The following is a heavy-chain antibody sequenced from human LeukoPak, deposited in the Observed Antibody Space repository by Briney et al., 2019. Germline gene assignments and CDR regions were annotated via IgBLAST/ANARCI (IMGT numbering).Heavy chain of an antibody. J-gene: IGHJ4*02. CDR2: ISGSGGST. CDR1: GFTFSSYA. Sequence: GGSLRLSCAASGFTFSSYAMSWVRQAPGKGLEWVSTISGSGGSTYYADSVKGRFTISRDNSKNTLYLQMNSLRAEDTAVYYCAKVEYYYDSSGYFDYWGQGTLVTVSS. V-gene: IGHV3-23*01. CDR3: AKVEYYYDSSGYFDY. D-gene: IGHD3-22*01.